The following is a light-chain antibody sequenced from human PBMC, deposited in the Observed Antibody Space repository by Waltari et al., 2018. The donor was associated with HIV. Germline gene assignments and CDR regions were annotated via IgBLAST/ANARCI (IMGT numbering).Light chain of an antibody. Sequence: SYVLTQPPSVSVAPGQTARNTCGGNNIAATKSVHWYRLNPGQAPVVVIYDDRDRPSGIPDRFSGSSSGDTATLTISRAEVGDEADYYCQVWDGRGDPVIFGGGTKLAVV. V-gene: IGLV3-21*02. CDR2: DDR. J-gene: IGLJ2*01. CDR3: QVWDGRGDPVI. CDR1: NIAATKS.